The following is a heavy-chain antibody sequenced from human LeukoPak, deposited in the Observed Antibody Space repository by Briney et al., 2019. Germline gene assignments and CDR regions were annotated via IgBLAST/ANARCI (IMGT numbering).Heavy chain of an antibody. V-gene: IGHV1-18*01. CDR2: ISAYNGNT. J-gene: IGHJ4*02. D-gene: IGHD3-3*01. Sequence: ASVKVSCKASGYTFTSYGISWVRQAPGQGLEWMGWISAYNGNTNYAQKFQGRVTMTRDTSISTAYMELSSLISDDTAVYYCARENTISGVDYWGQGTLVTVSS. CDR3: ARENTISGVDY. CDR1: GYTFTSYG.